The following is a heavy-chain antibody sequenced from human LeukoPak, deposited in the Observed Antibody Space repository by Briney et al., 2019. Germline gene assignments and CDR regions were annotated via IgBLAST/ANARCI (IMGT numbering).Heavy chain of an antibody. CDR3: ARVESGVYYDSSGYYGY. Sequence: PGGSLRPSCAASGFTFSDHYMDWVRQAPGKGLEWVGRTRNKANSYTTEYAASVKGRFTISRDDSKNSLYLQMNSLKTEDTAVYYCARVESGVYYDSSGYYGYWGQGTLVTVSS. D-gene: IGHD3-22*01. J-gene: IGHJ4*02. V-gene: IGHV3-72*01. CDR1: GFTFSDHY. CDR2: TRNKANSYTT.